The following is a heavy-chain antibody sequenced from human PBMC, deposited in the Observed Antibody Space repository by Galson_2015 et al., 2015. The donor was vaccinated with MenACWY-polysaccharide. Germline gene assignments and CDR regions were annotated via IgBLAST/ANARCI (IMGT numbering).Heavy chain of an antibody. J-gene: IGHJ4*02. D-gene: IGHD5-12*01. CDR2: IKQDGSEK. CDR3: ARAGVSGYDWYLDY. Sequence: SLRLSCAASGFTFSSYWMSWVRQAPGKGLEWVANIKQDGSEKYYVDSVKGRLTISRDNAKNSLSLQVNTLRAEDTAVYYCARAGVSGYDWYLDYWGQGTLVTVSS. CDR1: GFTFSSYW. V-gene: IGHV3-7*03.